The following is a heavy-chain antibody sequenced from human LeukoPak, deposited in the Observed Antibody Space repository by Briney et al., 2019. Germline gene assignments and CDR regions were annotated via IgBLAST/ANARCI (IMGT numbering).Heavy chain of an antibody. CDR1: GFSFSTYA. CDR3: ARDRPTGASRVFVVQ. CDR2: MSSGSRYI. V-gene: IGHV3-21*06. Sequence: GGSLRLSCTASGFSFSTYAMTWVRRAPGKGLEWISSMSSGSRYIYYADSVRGRFTISRDNTKNSLYLLMNNLRAEDTAIYYCARDRPTGASRVFVVQWGQGTPVTVSS. J-gene: IGHJ4*02. D-gene: IGHD2-15*01.